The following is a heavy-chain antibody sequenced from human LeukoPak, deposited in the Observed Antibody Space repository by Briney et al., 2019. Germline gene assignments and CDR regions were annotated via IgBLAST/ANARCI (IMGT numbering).Heavy chain of an antibody. J-gene: IGHJ4*02. CDR2: MYPGGRST. V-gene: IGHV3-74*01. D-gene: IGHD4-17*01. Sequence: GGPLRLSCAASGFTFSIYWMYWVRQAPGKGPVWVSRMYPGGRSTTYSDSVRGRFTISRDHAKQMLYLEKNSLSVEDTAVYYCGRGKTTVTDWGQGPLVTVSS. CDR1: GFTFSIYW. CDR3: GRGKTTVTD.